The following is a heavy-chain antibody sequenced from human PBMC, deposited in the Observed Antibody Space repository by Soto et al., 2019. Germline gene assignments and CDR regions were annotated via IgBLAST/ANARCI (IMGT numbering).Heavy chain of an antibody. CDR2: IHYSGVT. V-gene: IGHV4-39*01. Sequence: SETLSLTCNVSGGSISSGSTYWAWIRQPPGKGLEWIGSIHYSGVTYYNPSLTSQVTIFIDASRTQFSLKLSSVAAADTAVYYCARHDGDPAVNWFDPSGQGTLDTVS. J-gene: IGHJ5*02. CDR3: ARHDGDPAVNWFDP. D-gene: IGHD2-21*02. CDR1: GGSISSGSTY.